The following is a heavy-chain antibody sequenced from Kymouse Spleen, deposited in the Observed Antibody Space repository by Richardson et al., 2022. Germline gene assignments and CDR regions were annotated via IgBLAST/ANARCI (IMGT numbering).Heavy chain of an antibody. CDR2: IRSKANSYAT. D-gene: IGHD5-18,IGHD5-18*01. CDR3: TRDVDTAMVYYYYGMDV. CDR1: GFTFSGSA. Sequence: EVQLVESGGGLVQPGGSLKLSCAASGFTFSGSAMHWVRQASGKGLEWVGRIRSKANSYATAYAASVKGRFTISRDDSKNTAYLQMNSLKTEDTAVYYCTRDVDTAMVYYYYGMDVWGQGTTVTVSS. J-gene: IGHJ6*02. V-gene: IGHV3-73*02.